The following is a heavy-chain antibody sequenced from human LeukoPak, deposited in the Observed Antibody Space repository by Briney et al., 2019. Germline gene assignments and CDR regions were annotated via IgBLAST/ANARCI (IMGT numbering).Heavy chain of an antibody. CDR1: GGSTSSGNYY. CDR3: ARLGAGPTYYDFWSGYSSFYFDY. CDR2: ISSSGNT. Sequence: SETLSLTCAVSGGSTSSGNYYWGWIRQPPGKGLEWIGGISSSGNTYYNPSLKSRITIFIDTSKNHFSLKLSSVSAADTAVYYCARLGAGPTYYDFWSGYSSFYFDYWGQGTLVAVSS. V-gene: IGHV4-39*02. J-gene: IGHJ4*02. D-gene: IGHD3-3*01.